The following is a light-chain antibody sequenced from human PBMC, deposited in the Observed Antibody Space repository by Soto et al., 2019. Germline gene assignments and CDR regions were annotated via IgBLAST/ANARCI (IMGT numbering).Light chain of an antibody. CDR2: GAS. V-gene: IGKV4-1*01. J-gene: IGKJ1*01. Sequence: DIVMTQSPESLAVSLGERATITCKSSRTLLYSPNNKNYLAWYQQKPGQAPRLLIYGASTRATGIPARFSGSGSGTEFTLTISSLQSEDFAVYYCQQYNNWPTFGQGTKVEIK. CDR1: RTLLYSPNNKNY. CDR3: QQYNNWPT.